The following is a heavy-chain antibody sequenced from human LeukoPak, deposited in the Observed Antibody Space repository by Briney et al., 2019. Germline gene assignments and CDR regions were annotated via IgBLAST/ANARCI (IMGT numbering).Heavy chain of an antibody. CDR3: ATVPRIPAVGNTEYFRH. CDR1: GYSFTSYW. D-gene: IGHD6-13*01. Sequence: AGESLKISCKGSGYSFTSYWIGWVRQMPGKGLEWMGIINPGDSDTRYSPSFQGQVTISVDKSISTAYLQWSSLEAPDTAMYFCATVPRIPAVGNTEYFRHWGQGTLVTVSS. V-gene: IGHV5-51*01. J-gene: IGHJ1*01. CDR2: INPGDSDT.